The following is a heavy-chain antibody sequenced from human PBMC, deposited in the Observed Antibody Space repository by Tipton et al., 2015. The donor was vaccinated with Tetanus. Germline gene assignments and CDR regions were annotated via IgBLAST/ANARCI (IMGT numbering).Heavy chain of an antibody. Sequence: TLSLTCTVSGGSVSSSGYFWGWIRQSPGKGLEWIGSINSGGTTYHNPSLKSRLAISVDTSRNQFSLRLTSVTATDSAVYYCGRHGGSYIAYWCFDLWGRGSPVTVSS. V-gene: IGHV4-39*01. CDR1: GGSVSSSGYF. CDR3: GRHGGSYIAYWCFDL. J-gene: IGHJ2*01. CDR2: INSGGTT. D-gene: IGHD1-26*01.